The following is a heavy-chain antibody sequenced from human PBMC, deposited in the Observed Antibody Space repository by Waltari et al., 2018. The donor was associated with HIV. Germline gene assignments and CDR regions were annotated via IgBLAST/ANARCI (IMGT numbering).Heavy chain of an antibody. CDR1: GFSVGRYW. J-gene: IGHJ4*02. D-gene: IGHD3-10*02. V-gene: IGHV3-74*01. CDR2: INPDGNTI. Sequence: EVQLVQSGGGLVQPGGSRSLSCAASGFSVGRYWMHWVRQIPGQGLVWVSRINPDGNTINYADSVRGRFTISRDYAKNTLYLQMNSLRDEDTAMYYCVKDMFGEYDYWGQGTLVTVSS. CDR3: VKDMFGEYDY.